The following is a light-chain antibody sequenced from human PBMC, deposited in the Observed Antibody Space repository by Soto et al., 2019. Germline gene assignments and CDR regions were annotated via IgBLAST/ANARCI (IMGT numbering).Light chain of an antibody. J-gene: IGKJ2*01. CDR3: QQYDSSPPYT. CDR1: QSVSSSY. V-gene: IGKV3-20*01. CDR2: GAS. Sequence: EIVLTQSPGTLSLSPGERATLSCRASQSVSSSYLAWYQQKPGQAPRLLIYGASSRATGIPDRFSCSGSVTGFTLTISRLEPEDFAVYYCQQYDSSPPYTFGQRTKLEIK.